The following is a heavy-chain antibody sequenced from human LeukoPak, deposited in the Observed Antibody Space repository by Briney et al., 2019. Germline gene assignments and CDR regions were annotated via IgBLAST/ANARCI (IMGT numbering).Heavy chain of an antibody. Sequence: SETLSLTCTGSGGSISSYYWSWIRQPPGKGLEWIGYIYYSGSTNYNPSLKSRVTISVDTSKNQFSLKLSSVTAADTAVYYCARTYSIVGARGAFDIWGQGTMVTVSS. D-gene: IGHD1-26*01. V-gene: IGHV4-59*01. J-gene: IGHJ3*02. CDR2: IYYSGST. CDR3: ARTYSIVGARGAFDI. CDR1: GGSISSYY.